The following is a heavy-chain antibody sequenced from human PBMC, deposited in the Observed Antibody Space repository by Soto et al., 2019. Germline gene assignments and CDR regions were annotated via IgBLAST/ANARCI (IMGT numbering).Heavy chain of an antibody. Sequence: SETLSLTCTVSGGSISSGGYYWSWIRQHPGKGLEWIGYIYYSGSTYYNPSLKSRVTISVDTSKNQFSLKLSSVTAADTAVYYCARDQSYYVGFDYWGQGTLVTVSS. CDR2: IYYSGST. CDR3: ARDQSYYVGFDY. CDR1: GGSISSGGYY. V-gene: IGHV4-31*03. J-gene: IGHJ4*02. D-gene: IGHD1-26*01.